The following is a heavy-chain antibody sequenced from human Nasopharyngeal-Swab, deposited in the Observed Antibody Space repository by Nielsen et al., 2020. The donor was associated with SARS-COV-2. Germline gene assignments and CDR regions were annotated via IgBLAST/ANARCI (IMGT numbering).Heavy chain of an antibody. V-gene: IGHV4-39*01. CDR3: VRSSSWYYFDY. CDR1: GDSIAYSTFY. J-gene: IGHJ4*02. D-gene: IGHD6-13*01. Sequence: SKTLSLTCTVSGDSIAYSTFYWGWIRQPPGKGLEGIGNLYYNRNTYQNPSLKSRLTISVDKSKNQFSLQLSSVTAAATAVYYCVRSSSWYYFDYWAQGTQVTVSS. CDR2: LYYNRNT.